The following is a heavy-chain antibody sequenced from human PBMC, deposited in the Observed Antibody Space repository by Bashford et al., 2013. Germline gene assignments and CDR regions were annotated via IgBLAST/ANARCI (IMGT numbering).Heavy chain of an antibody. CDR2: IYYSGST. CDR3: ARARGYYYDSGSHDY. Sequence: SETLSLTCAVSGGSISSGGYYWSWIRQPPGKGLEWIGYIYYSGSTYYNPSLKSRVTISVDTSKNQFSLKLSSVTAADTAVYYCARARGYYYDSGSHDYWGQGTLVTVSS. V-gene: IGHV4-30-4*01. J-gene: IGHJ4*02. D-gene: IGHD3-22*01. CDR1: GGSISSGGYY.